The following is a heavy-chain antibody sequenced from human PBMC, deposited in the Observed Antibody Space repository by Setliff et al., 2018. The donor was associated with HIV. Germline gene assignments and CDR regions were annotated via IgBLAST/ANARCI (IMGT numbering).Heavy chain of an antibody. D-gene: IGHD5-18*01. Sequence: SETLSLTCAVYGGSLSGYYWSWIRQPPGKGPEWIGEINDSGNINYNPSLKSRVTISLDTSKNQFSLKVSSVTAADTAVYYCARGHTPMAPLPFDYWGQGTLVTVSS. CDR1: GGSLSGYY. V-gene: IGHV4-34*01. CDR2: INDSGNI. J-gene: IGHJ4*02. CDR3: ARGHTPMAPLPFDY.